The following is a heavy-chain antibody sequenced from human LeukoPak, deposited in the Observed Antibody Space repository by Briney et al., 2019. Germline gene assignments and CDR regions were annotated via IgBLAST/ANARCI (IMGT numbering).Heavy chain of an antibody. CDR2: ISAYNGNT. J-gene: IGHJ6*03. Sequence: GASVRVSCKASGYTFTSYGISWVRQAPGQGLEWMGWISAYNGNTNYAQKLQGRVTMTTDTSTSTAYMELRSLRSDDTAVYYCARDPGHSYYYYYYMDVWGKGTTVTVSS. CDR3: ARDPGHSYYYYYYMDV. V-gene: IGHV1-18*01. D-gene: IGHD3-10*01. CDR1: GYTFTSYG.